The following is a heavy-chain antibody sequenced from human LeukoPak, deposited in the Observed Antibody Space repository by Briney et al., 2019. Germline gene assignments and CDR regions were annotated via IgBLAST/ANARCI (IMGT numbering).Heavy chain of an antibody. Sequence: GGSLRLSCAASGFTLSSYGMHWVRQAPGKGLEWVAFIRYDGSNKYYADSVKGRFTISRDNSKNTLYLQMNSLRAEDTAVYYCAKMEGATSYFDYWGQGTLVTVSS. CDR2: IRYDGSNK. J-gene: IGHJ4*02. V-gene: IGHV3-30*02. CDR3: AKMEGATSYFDY. D-gene: IGHD1-26*01. CDR1: GFTLSSYG.